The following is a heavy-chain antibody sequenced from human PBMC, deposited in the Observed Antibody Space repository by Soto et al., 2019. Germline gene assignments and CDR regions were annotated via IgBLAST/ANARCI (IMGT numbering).Heavy chain of an antibody. CDR2: ISGSGGST. J-gene: IGHJ4*02. Sequence: GGSLRLSCAASGFTFSSYAMSWVRQAPGKGLEWVSAISGSGGSTYYADSVKGRFTISRDNSKNTLYLQMNSLRAEDTAVYYCAKGQLLWFNSASGYWGQGTLVTVSS. V-gene: IGHV3-23*01. CDR3: AKGQLLWFNSASGY. CDR1: GFTFSSYA. D-gene: IGHD3-10*01.